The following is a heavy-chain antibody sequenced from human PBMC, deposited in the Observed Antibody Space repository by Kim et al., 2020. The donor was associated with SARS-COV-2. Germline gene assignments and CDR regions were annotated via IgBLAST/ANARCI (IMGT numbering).Heavy chain of an antibody. CDR1: GGSISSGGYY. J-gene: IGHJ4*02. Sequence: SETLSLTCTVSGGSISSGGYYWSWIRQHPGKGLEWIGYIYYSGSTYYNPSLKSRVTISVDTSKNQFSLKLSSVTAADTAVYYCAVTYYYDSSGYVFDYWGQGTLVTVSS. CDR3: AVTYYYDSSGYVFDY. D-gene: IGHD3-22*01. CDR2: IYYSGST. V-gene: IGHV4-31*03.